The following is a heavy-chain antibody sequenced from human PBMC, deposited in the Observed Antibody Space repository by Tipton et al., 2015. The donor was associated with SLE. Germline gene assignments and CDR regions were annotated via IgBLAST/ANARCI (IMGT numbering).Heavy chain of an antibody. Sequence: GSLRLSCAASGFTFSSYGMHWVRQAPGKGLEWVAFIRYDGSNKYYADSVKGRFTISRDNSKNTLYLQMNSLRAEDTAVYYCANPRGFRELSPFDYWGQGTLVTVSS. CDR2: IRYDGSNK. D-gene: IGHD3-10*01. J-gene: IGHJ4*02. V-gene: IGHV3-30*02. CDR3: ANPRGFRELSPFDY. CDR1: GFTFSSYG.